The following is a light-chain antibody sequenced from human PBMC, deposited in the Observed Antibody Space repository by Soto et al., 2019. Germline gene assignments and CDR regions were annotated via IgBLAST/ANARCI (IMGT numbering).Light chain of an antibody. J-gene: IGLJ2*01. CDR1: SSNTVSNT. CDR2: SDN. Sequence: QSVLTKPPSASGTPGQRVTISCSGSSSNTVSNTVSWYQQLPGAAPKLLIYSDNQRPSGVPDRISGSKSGTSASLAISGLQSEDEAEFYCAAWDDNLNGVVFVGGTKLTVL. V-gene: IGLV1-44*01. CDR3: AAWDDNLNGVV.